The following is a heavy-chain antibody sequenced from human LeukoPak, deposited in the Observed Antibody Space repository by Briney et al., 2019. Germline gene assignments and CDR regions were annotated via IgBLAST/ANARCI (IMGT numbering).Heavy chain of an antibody. CDR2: ISGSGGST. V-gene: IGHV3-23*01. J-gene: IGHJ2*01. CDR1: GFTFSSYA. D-gene: IGHD1-14*01. Sequence: GGSLRLSCAASGFTFSSYAMSWVRQAPGKGLEWVSAISGSGGSTYYADSVKGRFTISRDNSKNTLYLQMNSLRAEDTAVYYCAKWTGGTARSYWYFDLWGRGTLVTVSS. CDR3: AKWTGGTARSYWYFDL.